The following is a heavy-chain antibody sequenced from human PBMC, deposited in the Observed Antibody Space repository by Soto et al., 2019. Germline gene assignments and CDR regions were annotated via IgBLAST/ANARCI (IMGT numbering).Heavy chain of an antibody. D-gene: IGHD5-18*01. J-gene: IGHJ4*02. CDR2: IIPIFGTA. CDR3: ARVDTAMVSRPDY. V-gene: IGHV1-69*06. CDR1: GGTFSSYA. Sequence: SVKVSCKASGGTFSSYAISWVRQAPGQGLEWMGGIIPIFGTANYAQKFQGRVTITADKSTSTAYMELSSLRSEDTAVYYCARVDTAMVSRPDYWGQGTLVTVPS.